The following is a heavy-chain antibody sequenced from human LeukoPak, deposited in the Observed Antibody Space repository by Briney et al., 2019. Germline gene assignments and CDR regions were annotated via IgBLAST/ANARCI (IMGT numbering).Heavy chain of an antibody. CDR1: GFSFSSYG. V-gene: IGHV3-23*01. Sequence: GGSLRLSCAASGFSFSSYGMSWVRQAPGKGLEWVSSISGSGGSTYYADSVKGRFTISRDNSKNTLYLQMNSLRAEDTAVYYCAKYGDYAFDYWGQGTLVTVSS. CDR2: ISGSGGST. J-gene: IGHJ4*02. D-gene: IGHD4-17*01. CDR3: AKYGDYAFDY.